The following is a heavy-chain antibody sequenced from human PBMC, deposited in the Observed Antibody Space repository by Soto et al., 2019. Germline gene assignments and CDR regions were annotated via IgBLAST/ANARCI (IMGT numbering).Heavy chain of an antibody. CDR1: GGSISSYY. V-gene: IGHV4-59*01. Sequence: QVQLQESGPGLVKPSETLSLTCTVSGGSISSYYWAWIRQPPGKGLEWIGFVFSGESAYYNPSLTSRVTVSVDTSKNQFSLKLTSVTAADTAVYYCARGRPYSSSPFDAWGQGTLVTVSS. CDR2: VFSGESA. CDR3: ARGRPYSSSPFDA. D-gene: IGHD6-13*01. J-gene: IGHJ4*02.